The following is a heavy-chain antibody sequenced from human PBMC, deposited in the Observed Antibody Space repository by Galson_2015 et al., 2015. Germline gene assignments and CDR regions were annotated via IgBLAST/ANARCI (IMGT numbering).Heavy chain of an antibody. D-gene: IGHD3-16*01. CDR1: GLTFSNSA. CDR2: VLYDGIRK. Sequence: SLRLSCAASGLTFSNSAMHWVRQAPGKGLEWVAVVLYDGIRKFYADSVRGRFTISRGTSKNTLYLQMNSLRPDDTALYYCAKEDYGGLGDGFDIWGQGTMVIVSS. V-gene: IGHV3-30*18. J-gene: IGHJ3*02. CDR3: AKEDYGGLGDGFDI.